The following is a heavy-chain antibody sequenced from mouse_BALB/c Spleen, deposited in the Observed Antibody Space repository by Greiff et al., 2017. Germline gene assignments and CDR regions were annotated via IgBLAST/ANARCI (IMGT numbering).Heavy chain of an antibody. Sequence: EVKVVESGGGLVKPGGSLKLSCAASGFTFSSYAMSWVRQTPEKRLEWVASISSGGSTYYPDSVKGRFTISRDNARNILYLQMSSLRSEDTAMYYCARGRYDYDWAWFAYWGQGTLVTVSA. CDR2: ISSGGST. D-gene: IGHD2-4*01. J-gene: IGHJ3*01. CDR1: GFTFSSYA. CDR3: ARGRYDYDWAWFAY. V-gene: IGHV5-6-5*01.